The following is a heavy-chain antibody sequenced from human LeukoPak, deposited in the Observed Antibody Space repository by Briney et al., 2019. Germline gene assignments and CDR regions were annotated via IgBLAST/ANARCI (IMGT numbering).Heavy chain of an antibody. CDR1: GDSVSSKNGA. CDR3: ARDLGTTGWHTFDY. J-gene: IGHJ4*02. V-gene: IGHV6-1*01. CDR2: TYYRSKWYD. D-gene: IGHD6-19*01. Sequence: SQTLSLTCAVSGDSVSSKNGAWNWIRQSPSRGLEWLGRTYYRSKWYDDYAESMEGRMTISQDTSKNQYSLHLNSVTPDDTAVYYCARDLGTTGWHTFDYWGQGTLVTVSS.